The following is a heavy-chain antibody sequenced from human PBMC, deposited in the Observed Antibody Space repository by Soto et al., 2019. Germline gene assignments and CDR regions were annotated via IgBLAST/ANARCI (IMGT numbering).Heavy chain of an antibody. V-gene: IGHV1-18*04. CDR2: ISAYNGNT. J-gene: IGHJ6*02. CDR3: ARLQARGYSSSWHYYYYGMDV. Sequence: QVQLVQSGAEVKKPGASVKVSCKASGYTFTSYGISWVRQAPGQGLEWMGWISAYNGNTNYAQKLQGRVTMTTDTSTSTAYMELRSLRSDDTAVYYCARLQARGYSSSWHYYYYGMDVWGQGTTVTVSS. D-gene: IGHD6-13*01. CDR1: GYTFTSYG.